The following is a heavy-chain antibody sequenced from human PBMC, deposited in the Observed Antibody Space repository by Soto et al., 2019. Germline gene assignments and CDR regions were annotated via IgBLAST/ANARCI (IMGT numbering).Heavy chain of an antibody. CDR3: AKDWRWEVPLWGFDY. Sequence: GGSLRLSCAASGFPFSSYGMHWVRQTPGKGLEWVAFISYDGSNKYYADPVKGRFTISRDNSKNTLYLQMNSLRAEDTAVFYCAKDWRWEVPLWGFDYWGQGTLVTVSS. D-gene: IGHD1-26*01. V-gene: IGHV3-30*18. CDR2: ISYDGSNK. CDR1: GFPFSSYG. J-gene: IGHJ4*02.